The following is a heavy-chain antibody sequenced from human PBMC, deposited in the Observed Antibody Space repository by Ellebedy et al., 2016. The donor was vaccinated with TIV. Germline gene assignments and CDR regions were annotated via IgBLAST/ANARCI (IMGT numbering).Heavy chain of an antibody. CDR1: GYTFSSYG. J-gene: IGHJ5*02. CDR2: ISAYNGDT. D-gene: IGHD2/OR15-2a*01. V-gene: IGHV1-18*04. Sequence: ASVKASCKASGYTFSSYGISWVRQAPGQGLEWMGWISAYNGDTNYAQKFQGRVTMTTDTFASTAYLELRSLRSDDTAVYYCARGFYEKFDPWGQGTLVTVSS. CDR3: ARGFYEKFDP.